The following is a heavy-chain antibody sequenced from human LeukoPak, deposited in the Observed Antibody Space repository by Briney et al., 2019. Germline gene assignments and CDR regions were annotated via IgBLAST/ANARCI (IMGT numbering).Heavy chain of an antibody. D-gene: IGHD4-17*01. CDR1: GVSFDDYY. V-gene: IGHV4-34*01. CDR2: INHSGYT. CDR3: TRMTTGHDY. Sequence: SETLSLTCAVSGVSFDDYYWSWVRQTPGKGLEWIGEINHSGYTNDSPSLKSRVTLSIDTSRKQFSLNVRSVTVADTGIYYCTRMTTGHDYWGQGTLVTVSS. J-gene: IGHJ4*02.